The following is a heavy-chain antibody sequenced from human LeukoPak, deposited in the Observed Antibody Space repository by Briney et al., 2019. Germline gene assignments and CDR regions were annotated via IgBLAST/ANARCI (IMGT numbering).Heavy chain of an antibody. D-gene: IGHD6-19*01. CDR3: ARHSSGWIFDY. CDR2: IYYSGST. J-gene: IGHJ4*02. Sequence: SETLSLTCTVSGGSMSSYYWSWIRQPPGNGLEWIGYIYYSGSTNYNPSLKSRVTISVDTSKNQFSLQLISVTAADTAVYYCARHSSGWIFDYWGQGTLVTVSS. CDR1: GGSMSSYY. V-gene: IGHV4-59*08.